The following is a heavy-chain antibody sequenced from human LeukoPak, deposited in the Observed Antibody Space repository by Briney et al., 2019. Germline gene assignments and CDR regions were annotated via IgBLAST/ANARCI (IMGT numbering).Heavy chain of an antibody. J-gene: IGHJ4*02. Sequence: PGGSLRLSCAASGFPFSSYAMSWVRQAPGRGLGWVSGISGSGDNTYYADSVKGRFTISRDNSKNTLYVQVNSLGTEDTAAYYCAKGSYYDSSGSFYFDYWGQGTLVTVSS. V-gene: IGHV3-23*01. CDR3: AKGSYYDSSGSFYFDY. D-gene: IGHD3-22*01. CDR1: GFPFSSYA. CDR2: ISGSGDNT.